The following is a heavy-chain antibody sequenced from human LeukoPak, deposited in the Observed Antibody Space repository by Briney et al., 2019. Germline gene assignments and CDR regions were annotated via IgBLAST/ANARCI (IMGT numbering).Heavy chain of an antibody. Sequence: PSETLSLTCAVYGGSFSGYYWSWIRQPPGKGLEWIGEINHSGDTNYHPSLESRVTISVDKSKNQFSLKVNSVTTADTAVYYCARGSGSGSYFNGPWGQGTLVTVSS. D-gene: IGHD3-10*01. V-gene: IGHV4-34*01. CDR1: GGSFSGYY. J-gene: IGHJ5*02. CDR2: INHSGDT. CDR3: ARGSGSGSYFNGP.